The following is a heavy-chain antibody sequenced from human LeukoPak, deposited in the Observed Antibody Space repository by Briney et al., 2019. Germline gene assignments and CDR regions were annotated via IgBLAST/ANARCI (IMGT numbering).Heavy chain of an antibody. Sequence: ASVRVSCKASGYTFTSYGISWVRQAPGQGLEWMGWISAYNGNTNYAQKLQGRVTMTTDTSTSTAYMELRSLRSDDTAVYYCARDLKRGYSSGRYSWGTGSSNDYWGQGTLVTVSS. CDR3: ARDLKRGYSSGRYSWGTGSSNDY. J-gene: IGHJ4*02. CDR2: ISAYNGNT. V-gene: IGHV1-18*01. CDR1: GYTFTSYG. D-gene: IGHD6-19*01.